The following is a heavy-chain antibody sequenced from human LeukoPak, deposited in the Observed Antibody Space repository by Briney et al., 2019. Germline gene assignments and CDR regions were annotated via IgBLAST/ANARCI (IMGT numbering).Heavy chain of an antibody. D-gene: IGHD6-19*01. CDR2: ITSSSSSI. J-gene: IGHJ3*02. CDR1: GFTFGSNS. V-gene: IGHV3-48*02. CDR3: AGSLAVSSVLGLDI. Sequence: GGSLRLSCAASGFTFGSNSMNWVRQAPGKGLEWVSYITSSSSSIYYADSVKGRFTVSRDNAKKSLYLQMNSLRDEDTAVYFCAGSLAVSSVLGLDIWGQGTIVTVAS.